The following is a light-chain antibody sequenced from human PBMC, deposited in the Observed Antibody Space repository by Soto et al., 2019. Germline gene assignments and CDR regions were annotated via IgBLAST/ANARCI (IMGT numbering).Light chain of an antibody. CDR2: EVS. V-gene: IGLV2-8*01. Sequence: QSVLTQPPSASGSPGQSVTISCTGTSSDVGGYNYVSWYQQHPGKAPKLMIYEVSKRPSGVPDRFSASKSGNTASLTVSGLQPEDEADYYCSSYAASNDLGVFGTGTKLTVL. CDR1: SSDVGGYNY. J-gene: IGLJ1*01. CDR3: SSYAASNDLGV.